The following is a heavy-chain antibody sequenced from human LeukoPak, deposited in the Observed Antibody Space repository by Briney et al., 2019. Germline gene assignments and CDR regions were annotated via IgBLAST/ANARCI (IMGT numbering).Heavy chain of an antibody. CDR3: ARDPNGDYIGAFEI. J-gene: IGHJ3*02. CDR2: ISISGIYI. CDR1: GFTFSNAW. D-gene: IGHD4-17*01. V-gene: IGHV3-21*04. Sequence: GGSLRLSCAASGFTFSNAWMSWVRQAPGKGLEWVSSISISGIYIYYADSVKGRFTISRDNAKNTLYLQMSSLRAEDTAVYYCARDPNGDYIGAFEIWGQGTMVTVSS.